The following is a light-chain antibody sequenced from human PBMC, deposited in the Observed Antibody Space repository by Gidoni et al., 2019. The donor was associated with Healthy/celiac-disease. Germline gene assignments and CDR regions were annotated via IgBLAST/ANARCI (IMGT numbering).Light chain of an antibody. CDR3: AAWDDSLNGPV. CDR1: SSNIGSNR. Sequence: QSALTQPPSASGTPGQRVTTSCSGSSSNIGSNRVNWYQQLPGMAPKLLIYSKNQRPSGVPVRFSGSKSGTSASRAISGLQSEDEADYYCAAWDDSLNGPVFGGGTKLTVL. J-gene: IGLJ2*01. V-gene: IGLV1-44*01. CDR2: SKN.